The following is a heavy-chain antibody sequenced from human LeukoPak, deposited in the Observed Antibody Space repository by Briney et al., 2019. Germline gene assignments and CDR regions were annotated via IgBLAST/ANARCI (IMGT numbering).Heavy chain of an antibody. D-gene: IGHD2-2*01. CDR3: AKSGCSSTSCYGLFSGWFDP. J-gene: IGHJ5*02. Sequence: LSLTCTVSGGSLSSGDYYWSWIRQPPGTGLEWVSGISGGGGSTYYADSVKGRFTISKDNSKNTLYLQMNSLRAEDTAVYYCAKSGCSSTSCYGLFSGWFDPWGQGTLVTVSS. V-gene: IGHV3-23*01. CDR2: ISGGGGST. CDR1: GGSLSSGDYY.